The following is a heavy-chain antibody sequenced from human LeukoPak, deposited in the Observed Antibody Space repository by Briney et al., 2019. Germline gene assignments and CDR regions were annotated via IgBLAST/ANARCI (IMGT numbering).Heavy chain of an antibody. V-gene: IGHV3-23*01. CDR3: AKGRLGVLYYGMDV. J-gene: IGHJ6*02. CDR1: GFTFSSHS. CDR2: LSSRGDDP. D-gene: IGHD2-8*01. Sequence: GGSLRISCAASGFTFSSHSMSWVRQAPGKGLEWVSALSSRGDDPYYTDSVRGRFTISRDNYKSSLYLQMNSLRDEDTAIYYCAKGRLGVLYYGMDVWGHGTTVAVSS.